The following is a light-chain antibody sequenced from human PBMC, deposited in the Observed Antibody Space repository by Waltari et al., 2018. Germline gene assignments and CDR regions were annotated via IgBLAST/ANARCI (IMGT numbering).Light chain of an antibody. CDR2: AAS. J-gene: IGKJ1*01. Sequence: AIRMTPSPPSSSASTGDRVTITCRASQSISSYLSWYQQKPGEAPKLLIYAASTLQSGVPSRFSGSGSATDFTLTISCLQSEDFATYYCQQYYSYPPTFGQGTKVEIK. CDR1: QSISSY. CDR3: QQYYSYPPT. V-gene: IGKV1-8*01.